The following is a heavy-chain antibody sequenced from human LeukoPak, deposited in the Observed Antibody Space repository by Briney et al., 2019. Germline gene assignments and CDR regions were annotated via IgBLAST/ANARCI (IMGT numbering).Heavy chain of an antibody. Sequence: GGSLRLSCAASGFTFSSYAMHWVRQAPGKGLEWVAVISYDGSNKYYADSVKGRFTISRDNSKNTLYLQMNSLRAEDTAVYYCAKDPTSYYYDSSVDYWGQGTLVTVSS. CDR2: ISYDGSNK. D-gene: IGHD3-22*01. V-gene: IGHV3-30-3*01. J-gene: IGHJ4*02. CDR1: GFTFSSYA. CDR3: AKDPTSYYYDSSVDY.